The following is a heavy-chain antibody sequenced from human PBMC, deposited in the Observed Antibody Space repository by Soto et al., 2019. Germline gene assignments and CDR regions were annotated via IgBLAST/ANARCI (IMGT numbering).Heavy chain of an antibody. Sequence: GESLKISCAASGFTFSNAWMSWVRQAPGKGLEWVGRIKSKTDGGTTDYAAPVKGRFTISRDDSKNTLYLQMNSLKTEDTAVYYCTTTFNWGYIDYWGQGTLVTVSS. CDR3: TTTFNWGYIDY. J-gene: IGHJ4*02. CDR2: IKSKTDGGTT. D-gene: IGHD7-27*01. V-gene: IGHV3-15*01. CDR1: GFTFSNAW.